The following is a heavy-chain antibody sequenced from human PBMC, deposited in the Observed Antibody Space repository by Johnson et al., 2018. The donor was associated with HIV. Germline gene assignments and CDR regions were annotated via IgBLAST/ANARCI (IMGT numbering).Heavy chain of an antibody. V-gene: IGHV3-66*01. CDR2: ICSGGST. CDR1: GFTVSSNY. Sequence: VQLVESGGGLVQPGGSLRLSCAASGFTVSSNYMSWVRQAPGKGLEWVSVICSGGSTYYADAVEGRCTISSDNSKNTLYLQMNSLRAEATAVYYCARDPELIVGATCAFDIWGQGTMVTVSS. J-gene: IGHJ3*02. D-gene: IGHD1-26*01. CDR3: ARDPELIVGATCAFDI.